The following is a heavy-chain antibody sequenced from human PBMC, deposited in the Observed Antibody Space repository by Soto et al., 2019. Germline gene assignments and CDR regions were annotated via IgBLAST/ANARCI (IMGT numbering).Heavy chain of an antibody. V-gene: IGHV1-18*01. J-gene: IGHJ4*02. CDR2: ISAYNGNT. CDR1: GYTFTSYG. Sequence: QVQLVQSGAEVKKPGASVKVSCKASGYTFTSYGISWVRQAPGHGLEWMGWISAYNGNTNYAQKLQGRVTMTTDTSTSTAYMELRSLRSDDTAVYYCARDREVWWLRSSFDYWGQGTLVTVSS. CDR3: ARDREVWWLRSSFDY. D-gene: IGHD5-12*01.